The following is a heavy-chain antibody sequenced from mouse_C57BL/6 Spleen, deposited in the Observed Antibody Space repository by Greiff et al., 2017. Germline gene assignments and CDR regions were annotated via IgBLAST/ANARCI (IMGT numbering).Heavy chain of an antibody. CDR3: GPWDQGFAY. V-gene: IGHV2-2*01. J-gene: IGHJ3*01. Sequence: QVQLQQSGPGLVQPSQSLSITCTVSGFSLTSYGVHWVRQSPGKGLEWLGVIWSGGSTDYNAAFISRLSISKDNSKSQVFFKMNSLQADDTAIYYCGPWDQGFAYWGQGTLVTVSA. CDR2: IWSGGST. CDR1: GFSLTSYG. D-gene: IGHD4-1*01.